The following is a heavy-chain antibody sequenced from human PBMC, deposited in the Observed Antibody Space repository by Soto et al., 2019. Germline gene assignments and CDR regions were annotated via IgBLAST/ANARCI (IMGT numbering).Heavy chain of an antibody. V-gene: IGHV1-69*12. CDR1: GGTFSSYA. D-gene: IGHD2-15*01. CDR3: ARVVTVVKSFHYWYFDL. J-gene: IGHJ2*01. Sequence: QVQLVQSGAEVKKPGSSVKVSCKASGGTFSSYAISWVRQAPGQGLEWMGGIIPIFGTTNYAQKFQGRVTITAAASTSTAYMELNSLRSEDTAVYYCARVVTVVKSFHYWYFDLWGRGTLVTVSS. CDR2: IIPIFGTT.